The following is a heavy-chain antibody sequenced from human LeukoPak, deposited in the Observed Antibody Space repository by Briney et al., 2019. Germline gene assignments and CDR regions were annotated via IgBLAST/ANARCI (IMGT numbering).Heavy chain of an antibody. V-gene: IGHV4-59*08. J-gene: IGHJ4*01. CDR3: ARHRDYYDT. Sequence: SETLSLTCTVSGAPINNNFWTWIRQPPGKGLEWIGYIYSSGSANYNPSLKSRVIISGDTSKNQISLNLTSVTAADTAVYFCARHRDYYDTWGHGTLVTVSS. CDR2: IYSSGSA. CDR1: GAPINNNF. D-gene: IGHD3-22*01.